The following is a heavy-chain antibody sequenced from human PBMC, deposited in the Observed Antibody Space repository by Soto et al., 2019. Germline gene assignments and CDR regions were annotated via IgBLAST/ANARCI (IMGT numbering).Heavy chain of an antibody. D-gene: IGHD3-9*01. CDR1: GGAINDHY. CDR2: IYYNGNT. J-gene: IGHJ4*02. V-gene: IGHV4-59*11. Sequence: PSETLSLTCTLSGGAINDHYWSFIRQPPGKGLEWIGYIYYNGNTNYSPSLESRVTISVDRSRNQFSLRLTSLTAADTAVYYCARVRTGYFDYWGRGALVTVSS. CDR3: ARVRTGYFDY.